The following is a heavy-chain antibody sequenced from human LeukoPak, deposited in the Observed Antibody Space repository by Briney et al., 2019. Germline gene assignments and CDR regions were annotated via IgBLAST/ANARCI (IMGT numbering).Heavy chain of an antibody. Sequence: GGSLRLSCAASGFTFSSYGMDWVRQAPGKGLEWVAVISYDGSNKYYADSVKGRFTISRDNSKNTLYLQMNSLRAEDTAVYYCAKAYGYGDYFDYWGQGTLVTVSS. CDR3: AKAYGYGDYFDY. D-gene: IGHD4/OR15-4a*01. CDR2: ISYDGSNK. V-gene: IGHV3-30*18. CDR1: GFTFSSYG. J-gene: IGHJ4*02.